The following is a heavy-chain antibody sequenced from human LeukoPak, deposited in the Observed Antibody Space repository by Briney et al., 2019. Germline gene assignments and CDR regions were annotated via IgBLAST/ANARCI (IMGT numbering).Heavy chain of an antibody. CDR2: SRGNGGSS. Sequence: GSLRLSCAASGFTFSIYGMSWVRQAPGKGLEWVSGSRGNGGSSHYADSVKGRFTISRDNSKDSLYLQMNSLRDEDTAVYYCARDLYGDYGSDFWGQGTLVTVSS. CDR3: ARDLYGDYGSDF. J-gene: IGHJ4*02. CDR1: GFTFSIYG. V-gene: IGHV3-23*01. D-gene: IGHD4-17*01.